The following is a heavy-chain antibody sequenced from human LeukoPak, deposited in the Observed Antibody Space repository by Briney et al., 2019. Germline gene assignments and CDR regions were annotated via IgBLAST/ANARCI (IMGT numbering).Heavy chain of an antibody. D-gene: IGHD3-3*01. CDR2: IYYSGST. CDR3: ASGRITIFGVVDY. J-gene: IGHJ4*02. Sequence: SETLSLTCTVSGGSISSGDYYWRWIRQPPGKGLEWIGYIYYSGSTNYNPSLKSRVTIPVDTSKNQFSLELSSVTAADTAVYYCASGRITIFGVVDYWGQGTLVTVSS. V-gene: IGHV4-61*08. CDR1: GGSISSGDYY.